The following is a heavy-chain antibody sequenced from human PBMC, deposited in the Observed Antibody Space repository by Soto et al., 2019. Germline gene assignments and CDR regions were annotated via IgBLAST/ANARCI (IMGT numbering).Heavy chain of an antibody. D-gene: IGHD5-12*01. CDR1: GYTFNNYG. J-gene: IGHJ4*02. V-gene: IGHV1-18*01. CDR3: ARGGALDSGYAIPFDY. Sequence: QVQLVQSGAEVKKPGASVKVSCKASGYTFNNYGITWVRQAPGQGLEWMGWISAYNAKTNYAQKLQGRVTMTTDTSTSTVYMELRSLSSDDTAVYYWARGGALDSGYAIPFDYWGQGTLVTVSS. CDR2: ISAYNAKT.